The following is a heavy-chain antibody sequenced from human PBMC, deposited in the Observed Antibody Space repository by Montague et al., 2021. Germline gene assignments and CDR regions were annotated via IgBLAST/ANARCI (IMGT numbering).Heavy chain of an antibody. D-gene: IGHD6-13*01. Sequence: TLSLTCTVSGDSLSSVGYSWTWIRQHPGKGLEWIGYMYYSGSTYYNPSLKSRVTISGDTSKNHFSLRLTSVTAADTAVYYCARGRLATGDFDYWGQGPLVTVSS. CDR2: MYYSGST. CDR1: GDSLSSVGYS. CDR3: ARGRLATGDFDY. J-gene: IGHJ4*02. V-gene: IGHV4-31*03.